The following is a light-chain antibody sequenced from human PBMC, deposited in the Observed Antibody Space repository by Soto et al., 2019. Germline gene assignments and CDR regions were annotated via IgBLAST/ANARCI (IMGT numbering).Light chain of an antibody. V-gene: IGKV3-15*01. J-gene: IGKJ4*01. CDR3: QHYNNWLGA. CDR1: QAISSN. Sequence: EIVMTQSPATLSVSRGERATLSCRANQAISSNVAWYQQKPGQAPRLLIYGASTRATGIPDRFSGSGSGTDFTLIISSLQYEDFAVYYCQHYNNWLGAFGGGTKVDIK. CDR2: GAS.